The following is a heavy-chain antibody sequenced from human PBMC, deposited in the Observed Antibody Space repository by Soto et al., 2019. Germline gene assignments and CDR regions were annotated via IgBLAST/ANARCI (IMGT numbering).Heavy chain of an antibody. CDR3: AHCRGGVASF. CDR2: VYWDDSK. D-gene: IGHD2-2*01. CDR1: GFSLSTRDVG. J-gene: IGHJ4*02. Sequence: QITLNESGPTLVKPTQTLTLTCTFSGFSLSTRDVGVGWIRQPPGEALEWLGVVYWDDSKTYSPSLESRLTITKDTSKNPVVLRMTNMAPVDTATYYCAHCRGGVASFWGQGTLVTVSS. V-gene: IGHV2-5*02.